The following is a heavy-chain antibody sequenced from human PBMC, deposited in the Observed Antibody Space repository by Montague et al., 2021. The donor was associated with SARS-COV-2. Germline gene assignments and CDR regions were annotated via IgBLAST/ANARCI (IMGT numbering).Heavy chain of an antibody. CDR2: INHSGST. CDR3: ARGSGCSGGSFSSEWDPHYYYGMDV. V-gene: IGHV4-34*01. CDR1: GGSFSGYY. D-gene: IGHD2-15*01. Sequence: SETLSLTCAVYGGSFSGYYWSWIRQPPGKGLEWIGEINHSGSTNYSPSLKSRVTISVDTSKNQFSLKLSSVTAADTAVYYCARGSGCSGGSFSSEWDPHYYYGMDVWGQGTTVTVSS. J-gene: IGHJ6*02.